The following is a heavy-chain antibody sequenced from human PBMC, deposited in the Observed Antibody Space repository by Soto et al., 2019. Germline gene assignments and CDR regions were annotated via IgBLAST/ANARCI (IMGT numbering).Heavy chain of an antibody. CDR2: IYYSGNI. D-gene: IGHD1-26*01. Sequence: QLQLQESGPGLVKPSGTLSLTGTVSGGSISNSLYYWGWIRQPPGKGLEWIGNIYYSGNIYYNPSLKSRVTISVDTSKNQFSLKLSSVTAADTAVYYCATGSGSYGAFDIWGQGTMVTVSS. J-gene: IGHJ3*02. CDR3: ATGSGSYGAFDI. V-gene: IGHV4-39*01. CDR1: GGSISNSLYY.